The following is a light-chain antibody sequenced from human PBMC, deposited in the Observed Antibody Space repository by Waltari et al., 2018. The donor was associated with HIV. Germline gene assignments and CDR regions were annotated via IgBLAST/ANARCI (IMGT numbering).Light chain of an antibody. CDR2: GAS. Sequence: EIVMTQSPVTLSVSPGERATLSCRASQSVSSNLAWYQQKPGQAPRLLIYGASARATGIPARLSGSGSGTECTLTISSLQSEDFAVYDCQQYTNWPITFGQGTRLEIK. CDR3: QQYTNWPIT. V-gene: IGKV3-15*01. J-gene: IGKJ5*01. CDR1: QSVSSN.